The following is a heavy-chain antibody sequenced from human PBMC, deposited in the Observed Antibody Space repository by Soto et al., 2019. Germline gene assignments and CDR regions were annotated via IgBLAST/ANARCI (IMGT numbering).Heavy chain of an antibody. D-gene: IGHD2-15*01. CDR3: ARDIRVVAATPHAFDI. J-gene: IGHJ3*02. V-gene: IGHV4-59*01. CDR2: IYYSGST. CDR1: GGSISSYY. Sequence: SETLSLTCTVSGGSISSYYWSWIRQPPGKGLEWIGYIYYSGSTNYNPSLKSRVTVSVDTSKNQFSLKLSSVTAADTAVYYCARDIRVVAATPHAFDIWGQGTMVTVSS.